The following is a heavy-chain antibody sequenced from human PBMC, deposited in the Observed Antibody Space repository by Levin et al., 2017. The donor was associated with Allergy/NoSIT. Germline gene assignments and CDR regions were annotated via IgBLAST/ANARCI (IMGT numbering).Heavy chain of an antibody. CDR3: ARDSPPGIAAAGTIGHYDYDYYMDG. Sequence: ASVKVSCKASGYTFTSYGISWVRQAPGQGLEWMGWISAYNGNTNYAQKLQGRVTMTTDTSTSTAYMELRSLRSDDTAVYYCARDSPPGIAAAGTIGHYDYDYYMDGWGKGTTVTVSS. CDR1: GYTFTSYG. J-gene: IGHJ6*03. D-gene: IGHD6-13*01. V-gene: IGHV1-18*01. CDR2: ISAYNGNT.